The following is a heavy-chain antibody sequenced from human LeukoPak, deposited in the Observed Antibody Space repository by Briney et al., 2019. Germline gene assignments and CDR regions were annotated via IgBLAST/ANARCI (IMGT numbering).Heavy chain of an antibody. J-gene: IGHJ4*02. Sequence: SETLSLTCTVSGGSISSYYWSWIRQPPGKGLEWIGYIYYSGSTNYNPSLKSRVTISVDTSKNQFSLKLSSVTAADTAVYYCARTGPYYDLDYWGQGTLVTVSS. CDR3: ARTGPYYDLDY. CDR2: IYYSGST. D-gene: IGHD3-22*01. CDR1: GGSISSYY. V-gene: IGHV4-59*01.